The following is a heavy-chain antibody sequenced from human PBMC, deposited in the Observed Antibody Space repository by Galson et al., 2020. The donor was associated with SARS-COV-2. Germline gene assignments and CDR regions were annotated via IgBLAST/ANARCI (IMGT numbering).Heavy chain of an antibody. CDR3: ARVKSLQLLWFGEPTVDAFDI. CDR1: GGSISSCGYY. D-gene: IGHD3-10*01. CDR2: IYYSGST. Sequence: SETLSLTCTVSGGSISSCGYYWSWIRQHPGKGLEWIGYIYYSGSTYYNPSLKSRVTISVDTSKNQFSLKLSSVTAADTAVYYCARVKSLQLLWFGEPTVDAFDIWGQGTMVTVSS. V-gene: IGHV4-31*03. J-gene: IGHJ3*02.